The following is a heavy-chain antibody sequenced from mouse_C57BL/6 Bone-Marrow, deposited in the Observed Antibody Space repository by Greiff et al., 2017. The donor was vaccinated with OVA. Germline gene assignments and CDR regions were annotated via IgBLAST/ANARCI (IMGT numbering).Heavy chain of an antibody. CDR1: GYTFTSYW. CDR3: ARSGKKRGYCDV. CDR2: IDPSDSET. V-gene: IGHV1-52*01. Sequence: QVHVKQPGAELVRPGSSVKLSCKASGYTFTSYWMHWVKQRPIQGLEWIGNIDPSDSETHYNQKFKDKATLTVDKSSSTAYMQLSSLTSEDSAVYYCARSGKKRGYCDVWGTGTTVTVSS. J-gene: IGHJ1*03.